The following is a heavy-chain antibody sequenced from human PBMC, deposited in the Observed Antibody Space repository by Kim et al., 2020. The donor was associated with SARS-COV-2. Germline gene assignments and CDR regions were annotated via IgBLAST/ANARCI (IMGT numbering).Heavy chain of an antibody. J-gene: IGHJ2*01. D-gene: IGHD3-22*01. V-gene: IGHV3-48*04. CDR2: ISSSSSTI. CDR3: ARDPNSSGYYYYWYFDL. Sequence: GGSLRLSCAASGFTFSSYSMNWVRQAPGKGLEWVSFISSSSSTIYYADSVKGRFTISRDNAKNSLYLQMNSLRAEDTAVYYCARDPNSSGYYYYWYFDLWGRGTLVTVSS. CDR1: GFTFSSYS.